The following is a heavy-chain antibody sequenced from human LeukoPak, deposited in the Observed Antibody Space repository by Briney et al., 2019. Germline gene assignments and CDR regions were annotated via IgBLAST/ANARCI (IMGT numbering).Heavy chain of an antibody. Sequence: GGSLRLSCAASGFTFSSYGMHWVRQAPGKGLEWVSAISGSGGSTYYADSVKGRFTISRDNSKNTLYLQMNSLRAEDTAVYYCAKPYYDSSGYSAFDIWGQGTMVTVSS. V-gene: IGHV3-23*01. CDR2: ISGSGGST. J-gene: IGHJ3*02. CDR3: AKPYYDSSGYSAFDI. CDR1: GFTFSSYG. D-gene: IGHD3-22*01.